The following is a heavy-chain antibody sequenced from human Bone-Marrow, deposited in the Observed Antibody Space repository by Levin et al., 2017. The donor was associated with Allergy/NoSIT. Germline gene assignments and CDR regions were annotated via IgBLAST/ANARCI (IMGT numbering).Heavy chain of an antibody. CDR2: MYSSGST. D-gene: IGHD3-3*01. CDR3: ARDLGDFSHIYGMDV. J-gene: IGHJ6*02. Sequence: PSETLSLTCTVSGGSVSSGGYYWSWIRQPPGKGLEWIAYMYSSGSTNYNPSLKSRLTISRDTSKNQFSLKLRSVTAADTAVYYCARDLGDFSHIYGMDVWGQGTTVTVSS. CDR1: GGSVSSGGYY. V-gene: IGHV4-61*08.